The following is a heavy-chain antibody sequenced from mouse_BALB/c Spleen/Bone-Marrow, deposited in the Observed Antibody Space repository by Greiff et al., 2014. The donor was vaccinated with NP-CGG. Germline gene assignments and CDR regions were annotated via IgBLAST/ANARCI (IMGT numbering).Heavy chain of an antibody. CDR2: ISSGGSYT. V-gene: IGHV5-9*02. CDR3: VRHLITYVMDY. J-gene: IGHJ4*01. D-gene: IGHD2-4*01. Sequence: DVMLVESGGGLVKPGGSLKLSCAASGFAFSSYDMSWVRQTPEKRLEWVATISSGGSYTYYPDSVKGRFTISRDNARNTLYLQMSSLRSEDTALYYCVRHLITYVMDYWGQGTSVTVSS. CDR1: GFAFSSYD.